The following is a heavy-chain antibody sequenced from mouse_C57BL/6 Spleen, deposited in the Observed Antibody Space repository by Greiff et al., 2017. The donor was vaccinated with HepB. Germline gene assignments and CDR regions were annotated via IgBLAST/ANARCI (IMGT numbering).Heavy chain of an antibody. V-gene: IGHV1-61*01. CDR1: GYTFTSYW. CDR2: IYPSDSET. D-gene: IGHD1-1*01. J-gene: IGHJ1*03. CDR3: ARGLITTVVDWYFDV. Sequence: QVQLQQPGAELVRPGSSVKLSCKASGYTFTSYWMDWVKQRPGQGLEWIGNIYPSDSETHYNQKFKDKATLTVDKSSSTAYMQLSSLTSEDSAVYYCARGLITTVVDWYFDVWGTGTTVTVSS.